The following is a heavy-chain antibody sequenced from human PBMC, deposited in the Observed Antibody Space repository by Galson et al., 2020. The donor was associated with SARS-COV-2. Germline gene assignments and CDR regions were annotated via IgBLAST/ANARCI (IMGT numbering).Heavy chain of an antibody. D-gene: IGHD1-7*01. CDR3: ARWVELPSGTIQNYYYYYMDV. CDR2: FDPEDGET. Sequence: ASVKVSCKVSGYTLTELSMHWVRQAPGKGLEWMGGFDPEDGETIYAQKFQGRVTITADKSTSTAYMELSSLRSEDTAVYYCARWVELPSGTIQNYYYYYMDVWGKGTTVTVSS. CDR1: GYTLTELS. V-gene: IGHV1-24*01. J-gene: IGHJ6*03.